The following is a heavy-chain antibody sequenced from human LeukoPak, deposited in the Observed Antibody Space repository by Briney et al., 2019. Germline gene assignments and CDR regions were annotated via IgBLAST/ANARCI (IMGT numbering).Heavy chain of an antibody. CDR3: ALNRDSGWYFHY. Sequence: PGGSLRLSCAASRFTFSSYAMHWVRQAPGKGLEWVAVISYDGSNKYGDSVKGRLTISRDNSKNTLYLQMNSLRAEDTAVYYCALNRDSGWYFHYWGQGTLVTVSS. V-gene: IGHV3-30*04. CDR2: ISYDGSNK. J-gene: IGHJ4*02. CDR1: RFTFSSYA. D-gene: IGHD6-19*01.